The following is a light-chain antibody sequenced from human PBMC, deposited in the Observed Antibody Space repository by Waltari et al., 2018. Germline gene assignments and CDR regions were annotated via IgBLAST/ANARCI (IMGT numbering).Light chain of an antibody. CDR3: AAWDGSLSGYV. CDR1: SSTIRSNY. CDR2: RNN. Sequence: QSVLTQPPSASGTPGQRVTISCSGSSSTIRSNYVYWYQQLPGPAPKLLLYRNNQRPSGVPERLSGSKSGTSASLAISGLRSEDEADYYCAAWDGSLSGYVFGTGTKVTVL. J-gene: IGLJ1*01. V-gene: IGLV1-47*01.